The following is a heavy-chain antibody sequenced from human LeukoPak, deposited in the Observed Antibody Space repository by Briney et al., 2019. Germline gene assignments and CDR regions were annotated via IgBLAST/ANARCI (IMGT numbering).Heavy chain of an antibody. CDR3: ARHQTGQFDY. Sequence: GASLKISCKASGYSFTSYWIGWVRPMPGKGLEWMGIIYSGDSDTSSSPSFQGQVTISADKSISTAYLQWSSLKASDTAMYYCARHQTGQFDYWGQGTLVTVSS. V-gene: IGHV5-51*01. J-gene: IGHJ4*02. CDR1: GYSFTSYW. CDR2: IYSGDSDT.